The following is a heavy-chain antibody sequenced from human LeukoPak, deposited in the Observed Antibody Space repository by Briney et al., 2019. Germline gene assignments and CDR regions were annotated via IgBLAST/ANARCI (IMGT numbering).Heavy chain of an antibody. Sequence: ASVKVSCKASGYTLSSYYMHWVRQAPGQGLEWMGIINPSSGSTSYAQKFQGRVTMTRDTSTSTVDMELSSLRFEDTAVYYCARGGTVTTAPIDYWGQGTLVTVSS. D-gene: IGHD4-17*01. CDR2: INPSSGST. V-gene: IGHV1-46*01. CDR1: GYTLSSYY. J-gene: IGHJ4*02. CDR3: ARGGTVTTAPIDY.